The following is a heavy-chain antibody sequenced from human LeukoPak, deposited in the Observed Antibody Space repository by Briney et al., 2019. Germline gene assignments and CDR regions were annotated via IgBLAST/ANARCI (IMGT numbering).Heavy chain of an antibody. Sequence: PGRSLRLSCAASGFTFSTYGMHWVRQAPGKGLEWVAIISYDGNNQYYADSVKGRFTISRDNSKSTLYLQMSSLRGEDTAVYYCAKGGPPTGASPRPWDFNYWGQGTLVTVSS. CDR1: GFTFSTYG. J-gene: IGHJ4*02. V-gene: IGHV3-30*18. D-gene: IGHD1-26*01. CDR2: ISYDGNNQ. CDR3: AKGGPPTGASPRPWDFNY.